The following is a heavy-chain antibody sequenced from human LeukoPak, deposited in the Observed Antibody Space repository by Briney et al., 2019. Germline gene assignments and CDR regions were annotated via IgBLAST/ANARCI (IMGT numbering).Heavy chain of an antibody. V-gene: IGHV3-30*04. Sequence: GGSLRLSCAASGFTFSSYAMHWVRQAPGKGLEWVAVISYDGSNKYYADSVEGRFTISRDNSKNTLYLQMNSLRAEDTAVYYCAREPRGGLWQVSYYFDYWGQGTLVTVSS. CDR2: ISYDGSNK. CDR1: GFTFSSYA. J-gene: IGHJ4*02. CDR3: AREPRGGLWQVSYYFDY. D-gene: IGHD2-21*01.